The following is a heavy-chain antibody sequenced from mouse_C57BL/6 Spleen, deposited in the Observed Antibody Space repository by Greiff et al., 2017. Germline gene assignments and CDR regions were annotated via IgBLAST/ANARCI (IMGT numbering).Heavy chain of an antibody. D-gene: IGHD4-1*02. CDR2: IWSGGST. V-gene: IGHV2-2*01. CDR1: GFSLTSYG. Sequence: QVQLQQSGPGLVQPSQSLSITCTVSGFSLTSYGVHWVRQSPGKGLEWLGVIWSGGSTDYNAAFISRLSISKDNSKSQVFFKMNSLQADDTAIYYCARNRPNWDDAMDYWGQGTSVTVSS. CDR3: ARNRPNWDDAMDY. J-gene: IGHJ4*01.